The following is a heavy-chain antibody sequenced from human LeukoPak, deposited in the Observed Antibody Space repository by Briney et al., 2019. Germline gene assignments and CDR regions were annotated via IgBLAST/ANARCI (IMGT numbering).Heavy chain of an antibody. Sequence: SETLSLTCAVSGGSISSNNYWSWVRQPPGEGLEWIGETHHTGATKYNPSLKSRVTISVDKSKNQFSLKLSSVTAADTAVYYCARAVAGHRVADYWGQGTLVTVSS. CDR2: THHTGAT. CDR1: GGSISSNNY. V-gene: IGHV4-4*02. D-gene: IGHD6-19*01. J-gene: IGHJ4*02. CDR3: ARAVAGHRVADY.